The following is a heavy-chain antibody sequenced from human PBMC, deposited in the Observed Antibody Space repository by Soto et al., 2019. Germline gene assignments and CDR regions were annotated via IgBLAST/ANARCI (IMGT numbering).Heavy chain of an antibody. Sequence: SVKVSCKASGGTFSSYAISWVRQAPGQELEWMGGIIPIFGTANYAQKFQGRVTITADESTSTAYMELSSLRSEDTAVYYCARELAAEDYYDSSGYYAHFDYWGQGTLVTVSS. J-gene: IGHJ4*02. D-gene: IGHD3-22*01. CDR1: GGTFSSYA. V-gene: IGHV1-69*13. CDR3: ARELAAEDYYDSSGYYAHFDY. CDR2: IIPIFGTA.